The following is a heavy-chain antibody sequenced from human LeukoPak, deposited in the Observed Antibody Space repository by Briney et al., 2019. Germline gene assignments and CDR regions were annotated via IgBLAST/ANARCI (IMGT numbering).Heavy chain of an antibody. CDR1: GYTFTSYG. J-gene: IGHJ3*02. CDR2: ISAYNGNT. Sequence: ASVKVSCKAFGYTFTSYGISWVRQAPGQGLEWMGWISAYNGNTNYAQKLQGRVTMTTDTSTSTAYMELRSLRSDDTAVYYCARGPYYYDSSGYYPGAFDIWGQGTMVTVSS. D-gene: IGHD3-22*01. V-gene: IGHV1-18*01. CDR3: ARGPYYYDSSGYYPGAFDI.